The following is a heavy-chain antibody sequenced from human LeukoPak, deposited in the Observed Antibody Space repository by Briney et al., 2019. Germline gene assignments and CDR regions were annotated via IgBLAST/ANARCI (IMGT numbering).Heavy chain of an antibody. Sequence: GASVKVSCKASGYTFTSYDINWVRQATGQGLEWMGWINPNSGGTNYAQKFQGRVTMTRDTSISTAYMELSRLRSDDTAVYYCARATMTTVTDLDYWGQGTLVTVSS. J-gene: IGHJ4*02. CDR2: INPNSGGT. V-gene: IGHV1-2*02. D-gene: IGHD4-17*01. CDR1: GYTFTSYD. CDR3: ARATMTTVTDLDY.